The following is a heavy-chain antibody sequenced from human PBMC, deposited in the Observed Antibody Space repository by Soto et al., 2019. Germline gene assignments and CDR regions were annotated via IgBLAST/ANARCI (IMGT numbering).Heavy chain of an antibody. CDR2: ISYDGSNK. CDR1: GFTFSSYG. Sequence: PGGSLRLSCAASGFTFSSYGMHWVRQAPGKGLEWVAVISYDGSNKYYADSVKGRFTISRDNSKNTLYLQMNSLRAEDTAVYYCARERVTVIVGFYYFDFWGQGTLVTVSS. V-gene: IGHV3-30*03. D-gene: IGHD3-22*01. CDR3: ARERVTVIVGFYYFDF. J-gene: IGHJ4*02.